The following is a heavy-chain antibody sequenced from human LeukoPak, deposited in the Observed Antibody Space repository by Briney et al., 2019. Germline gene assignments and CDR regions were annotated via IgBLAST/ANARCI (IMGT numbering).Heavy chain of an antibody. D-gene: IGHD5-18*01. J-gene: IGHJ4*02. Sequence: PSETLSLTCAVYGGSFSGYYWSWIRQPPGKGLEWIGEINHSGSTNYNPSLKSRVTISVDTSKNQFSLKLSSVTAADTAVYYCARVGYSYGYFPPDYWGQGTLVTVSS. CDR2: INHSGST. CDR3: ARVGYSYGYFPPDY. CDR1: GGSFSGYY. V-gene: IGHV4-34*01.